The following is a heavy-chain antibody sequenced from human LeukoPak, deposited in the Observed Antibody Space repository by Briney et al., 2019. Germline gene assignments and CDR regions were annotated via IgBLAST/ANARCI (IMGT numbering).Heavy chain of an antibody. CDR2: IDPSGGST. CDR1: GYTFTSYY. Sequence: GASVTVSCKASGYTFTSYYMHWVRQAPGQGLEGMGIIDPSGGSTSYAQKFQGRVTMTRDMSTSTVYMELSSLRSEDTAVYYCARALGELDAFDIWGQGTMVTVSS. CDR3: ARALGELDAFDI. D-gene: IGHD1-26*01. V-gene: IGHV1-46*01. J-gene: IGHJ3*02.